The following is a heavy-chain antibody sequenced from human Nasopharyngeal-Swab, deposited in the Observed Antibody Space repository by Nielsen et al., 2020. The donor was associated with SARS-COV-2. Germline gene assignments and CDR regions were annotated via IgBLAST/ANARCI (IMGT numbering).Heavy chain of an antibody. V-gene: IGHV1-18*01. J-gene: IGHJ6*03. D-gene: IGHD1-26*01. CDR2: ISAYNGNT. CDR1: GYTFTSYG. Sequence: ASVKVSCKASGYTFTSYGISWVRQAPGQGLEWMGWISAYNGNTNYAQKLRGRVTMTTDTSTSTAYMELRSLRSDDTAVYYCARVGGSNYYYYYMDVWGKGTTVTVSS. CDR3: ARVGGSNYYYYYMDV.